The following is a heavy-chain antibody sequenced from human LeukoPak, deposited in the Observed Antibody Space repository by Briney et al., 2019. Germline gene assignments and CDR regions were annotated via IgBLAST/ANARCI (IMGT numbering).Heavy chain of an antibody. CDR1: GFTFSNYS. D-gene: IGHD3-22*01. J-gene: IGHJ6*02. V-gene: IGHV3-21*01. CDR2: ISSSSSYI. Sequence: MAGGSLRLSCAASGFTFSNYSMNWVRQAPGKGLEWVSSISSSSSYIYYADSVKGRFTISRGNAKNSLYLQMNSLRAEDTAVYYCARQYYYDSSAKTMDVWGQGTTVTVSS. CDR3: ARQYYYDSSAKTMDV.